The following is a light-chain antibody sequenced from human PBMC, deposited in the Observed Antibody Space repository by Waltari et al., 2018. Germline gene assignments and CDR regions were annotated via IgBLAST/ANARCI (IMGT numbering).Light chain of an antibody. CDR2: RKC. Sequence: SVLTQPPSASVTPGQRVAIPCSVNSFNIGSNYVYWYQQLPGTAPKLLSYRKCARPAGVPYRFSGSKSGTSASLAISGLRSEDEADYYCAAWDDSLSGPHVVFGGGTKLTVL. CDR3: AAWDDSLSGPHVV. V-gene: IGLV1-47*01. CDR1: SFNIGSNY. J-gene: IGLJ2*01.